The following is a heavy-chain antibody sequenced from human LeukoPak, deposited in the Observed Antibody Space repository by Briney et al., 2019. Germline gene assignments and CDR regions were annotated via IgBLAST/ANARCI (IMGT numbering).Heavy chain of an antibody. V-gene: IGHV4-59*08. J-gene: IGHJ4*02. D-gene: IGHD6-19*01. Sequence: SETLSLTCTVSGGSMSPYHWGWIRQPPGKGLEWTGYIYYSGSTNYNPSLKSRVTISVDTSKNQFSLKLSSVTAADTAIYYCARAVSGRFDYWGQGPRVTVSS. CDR3: ARAVSGRFDY. CDR2: IYYSGST. CDR1: GGSMSPYH.